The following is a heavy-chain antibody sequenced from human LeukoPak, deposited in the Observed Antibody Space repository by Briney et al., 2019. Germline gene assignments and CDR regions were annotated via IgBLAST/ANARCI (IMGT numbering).Heavy chain of an antibody. D-gene: IGHD1-26*01. Sequence: GGSLRLSCAASGFTVTSNYMSWVRQAPGKGLEWVSVIHSDGSTYYADSVKGRFTISRDTSKNTLYLQMNSLRAEDTAVYYCARDSGSYFDYWGQRTLVTVSS. J-gene: IGHJ4*02. CDR2: IHSDGST. CDR3: ARDSGSYFDY. CDR1: GFTVTSNY. V-gene: IGHV3-53*01.